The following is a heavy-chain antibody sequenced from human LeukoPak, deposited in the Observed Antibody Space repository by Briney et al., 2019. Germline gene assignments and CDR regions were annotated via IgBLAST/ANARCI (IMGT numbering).Heavy chain of an antibody. V-gene: IGHV4-59*01. CDR2: IYYSGST. CDR3: ARDFSSTWYYFDY. J-gene: IGHJ4*02. D-gene: IGHD6-13*01. Sequence: SGTLSLTCTVSGGSISSYYWSWIRQPPGKGLEWVGYIYYSGSTNYNPSLKSRVTISVDTSKNQFSLKLSSVTAADTAVYYCARDFSSTWYYFDYWGQGTLVTVSS. CDR1: GGSISSYY.